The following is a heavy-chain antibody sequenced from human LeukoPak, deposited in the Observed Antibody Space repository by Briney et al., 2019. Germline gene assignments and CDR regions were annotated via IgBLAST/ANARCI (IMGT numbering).Heavy chain of an antibody. CDR3: ARGEVEGCSGGSCRYTAYENWFDP. CDR2: ISAYNGNT. CDR1: GYTFTSYG. D-gene: IGHD2-15*01. V-gene: IGHV1-18*01. J-gene: IGHJ5*02. Sequence: ASVKVSCKASGYTFTSYGISWVRQAPGQGLEWMGWISAYNGNTNYAQKLQGRVTMTTDTSTSTAYMELRSLRSDDTAVYYCARGEVEGCSGGSCRYTAYENWFDPWGQGTLVTVSS.